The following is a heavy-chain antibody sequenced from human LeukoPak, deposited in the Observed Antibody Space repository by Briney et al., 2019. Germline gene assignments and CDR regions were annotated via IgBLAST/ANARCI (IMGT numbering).Heavy chain of an antibody. Sequence: PGGSLRLSCAASGFTFGDYYMSWIRQTPGKGLEWVSYISDSSGYKNYADSLKGRFTISRDNAKNSVYLQMNSLSAEDTAVYYCARQGLYDSSDFWTFQHWGQGTLVTVS. CDR3: ARQGLYDSSDFWTFQH. J-gene: IGHJ1*01. D-gene: IGHD3/OR15-3a*01. CDR2: ISDSSGYK. V-gene: IGHV3-11*06. CDR1: GFTFGDYY.